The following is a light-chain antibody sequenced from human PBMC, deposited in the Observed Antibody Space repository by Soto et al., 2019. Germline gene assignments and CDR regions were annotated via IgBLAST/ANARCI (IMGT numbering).Light chain of an antibody. Sequence: DFVMTQSPDSLAVSLGERATINCKSSQSIFYSSNNKNYLAWYQKKPGQPPKLLIYWASTRESGVPDRFSGSGSGTDFPLTISSLQAEDVAVYYCQQYYNTPQTFGQGTKLEIK. V-gene: IGKV4-1*01. J-gene: IGKJ2*01. CDR3: QQYYNTPQT. CDR1: QSIFYSSNNKNY. CDR2: WAS.